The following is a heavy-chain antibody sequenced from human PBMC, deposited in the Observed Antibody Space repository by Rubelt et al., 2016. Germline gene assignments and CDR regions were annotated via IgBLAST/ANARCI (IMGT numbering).Heavy chain of an antibody. CDR3: AREAYSGRYPLIDY. CDR1: GYTFTELS. Sequence: QVQLVQSGAEVKKPGASVKVSCKVSGYTFTELSMHWVGQAPGKGLEWMGGFAPEDGETIYAQRFQGRVTMTEDTSTDTAYMELSSLRSEDTAVYYCAREAYSGRYPLIDYWGQGTLVTVSS. V-gene: IGHV1-24*01. CDR2: FAPEDGET. J-gene: IGHJ4*02. D-gene: IGHD1-26*01.